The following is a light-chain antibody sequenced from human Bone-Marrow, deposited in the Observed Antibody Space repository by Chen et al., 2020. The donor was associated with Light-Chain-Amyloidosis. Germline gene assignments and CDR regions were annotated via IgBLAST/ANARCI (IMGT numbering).Light chain of an antibody. V-gene: IGLV3-25*03. CDR3: QSADSSGTYEVI. Sequence: SYELTQPPSVSVSPGQTARITCSGDDLPTKYAYWYQQKPGQAPVLVIHRDIERPSGISEGFSGSSSGTTATLTISGVQAEDEADYHCQSADSSGTYEVIFGGGTKLTVL. CDR1: DLPTKY. J-gene: IGLJ2*01. CDR2: RDI.